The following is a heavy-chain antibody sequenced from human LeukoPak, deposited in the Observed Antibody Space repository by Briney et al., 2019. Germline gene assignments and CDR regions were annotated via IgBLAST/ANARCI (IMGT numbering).Heavy chain of an antibody. D-gene: IGHD2-2*01. CDR2: ISPAGDST. CDR3: ARRLVTAGITDFFDS. V-gene: IGHV3-23*01. J-gene: IGHJ4*02. CDR1: GFTFSDYS. Sequence: TGGPLRLSCTASGFTFSDYSMSWVRQAPGAGLEWVSAISPAGDSTTDADSVKGRFTISRDNSKSTLYLQMNGLTAEDTALYYCARRLVTAGITDFFDSWGQGTLVSVSS.